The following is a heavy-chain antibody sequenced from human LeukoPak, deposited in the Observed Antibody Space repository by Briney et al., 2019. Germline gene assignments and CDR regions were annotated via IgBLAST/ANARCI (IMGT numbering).Heavy chain of an antibody. V-gene: IGHV3-30*02. J-gene: IGHJ6*03. CDR3: AKDLRRIVGATKGIDV. D-gene: IGHD1-26*01. CDR1: GFTFSSYG. Sequence: GGSLRLSCAASGFTFSSYGMHWVRQAPGKGREGVAFIRYDGSNKYYADSVKGRFTISRDNSKNTLYRQMTSVRAEDTAVYYCAKDLRRIVGATKGIDVWGKGTTVTVSS. CDR2: IRYDGSNK.